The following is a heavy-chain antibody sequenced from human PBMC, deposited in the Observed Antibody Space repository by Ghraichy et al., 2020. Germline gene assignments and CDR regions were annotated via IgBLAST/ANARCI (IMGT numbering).Heavy chain of an antibody. CDR3: AKDGRTGRAPPYGDDV. CDR2: IVGDGGRT. J-gene: IGHJ6*02. Sequence: GGSLRLSCAASGFTFDDYAMHWVRQAPGKGLEWVSLIVGDGGRTFYADSVKGRFTISRDNSKNSMYLQMNSLRTEDTALYYCAKDGRTGRAPPYGDDVWGQGTTVTVSS. V-gene: IGHV3-43*02. CDR1: GFTFDDYA. D-gene: IGHD2-21*02.